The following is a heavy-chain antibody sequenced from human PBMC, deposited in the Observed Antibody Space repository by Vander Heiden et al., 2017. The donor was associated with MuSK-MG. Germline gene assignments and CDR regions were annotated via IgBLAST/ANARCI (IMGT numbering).Heavy chain of an antibody. V-gene: IGHV4-38-2*01. CDR1: GYSITSGYY. CDR3: ASRTYYYDTSGSIDY. D-gene: IGHD3-22*01. J-gene: IGHJ4*02. CDR2: IYHSGTT. Sequence: QVQLQESGPGLVKPSETLSLTCAVSGYSITSGYYWGWIRQPPGKGLEWIGSIYHSGTTYYNPSLKSRVTISVDTSKNQFSLKLSSVTAADTAVYYCASRTYYYDTSGSIDYWGQGTLVTVSS.